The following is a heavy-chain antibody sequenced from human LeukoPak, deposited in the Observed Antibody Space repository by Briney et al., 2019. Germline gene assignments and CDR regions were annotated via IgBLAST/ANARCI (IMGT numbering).Heavy chain of an antibody. CDR2: IYYSGST. CDR3: ARGTGSGPDY. V-gene: IGHV4-59*01. D-gene: IGHD1-1*01. Sequence: PSETLSPTCTVSGGSISSYYWSWIRQPPGKGLEWIGYIYYSGSTNYNPSLKSRVTISVDTSKNQFSLKLSSVTAADTAVYYCARGTGSGPDYWGQGTLVTVSS. J-gene: IGHJ4*02. CDR1: GGSISSYY.